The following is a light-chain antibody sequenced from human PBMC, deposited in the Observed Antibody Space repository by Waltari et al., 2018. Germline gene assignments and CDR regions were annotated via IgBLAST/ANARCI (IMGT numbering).Light chain of an antibody. CDR2: QDS. CDR3: QVWDSSTLV. CDR1: KLGDIY. J-gene: IGLJ2*01. V-gene: IGLV3-1*01. Sequence: LTQPPSVSVSPGQTASIPCSGNKLGDIYVFWYQQVAGQSPVMVLYQDSKRPSGFPERFAGSNSGNTATLTISGTQAMDEANYYCQVWDSSTLVFGGGTKLTVL.